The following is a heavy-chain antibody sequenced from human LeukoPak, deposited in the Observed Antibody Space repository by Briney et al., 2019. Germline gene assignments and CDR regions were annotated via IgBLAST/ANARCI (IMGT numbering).Heavy chain of an antibody. CDR2: TYYRSKWYT. D-gene: IGHD1-14*01. J-gene: IGHJ4*02. Sequence: SQTLSLTCAISGDTVSNTRSAWNWIRQSPSRGLEWLGRTYYRSKWYTDYAVSVRGRITINPDTSKNQFSLHLNSVTPEDTAVYYCARVNSWTEEPDTGFDYWGQGTLVTVSS. CDR3: ARVNSWTEEPDTGFDY. CDR1: GDTVSNTRSA. V-gene: IGHV6-1*01.